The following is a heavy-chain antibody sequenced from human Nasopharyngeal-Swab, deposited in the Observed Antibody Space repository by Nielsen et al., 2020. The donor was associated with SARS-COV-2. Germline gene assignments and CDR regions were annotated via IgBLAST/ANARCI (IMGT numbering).Heavy chain of an antibody. D-gene: IGHD4-23*01. CDR1: GFPFSSYA. J-gene: IGHJ5*02. CDR3: ARAPYGANPETQHTKWFDL. Sequence: GESLKISCAASGFPFSSYAMSWVRQAPGKGLEWVSSISSSGAYIYNAVSVKGRFTISRDNAKKSVYLQMDNLRAEDTAAYYCARAPYGANPETQHTKWFDLWGLGTLVTVSS. CDR2: ISSSGAYI. V-gene: IGHV3-21*01.